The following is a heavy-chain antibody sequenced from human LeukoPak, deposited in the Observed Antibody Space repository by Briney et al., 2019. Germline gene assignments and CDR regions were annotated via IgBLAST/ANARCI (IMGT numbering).Heavy chain of an antibody. J-gene: IGHJ6*03. CDR1: GYTFTSYG. CDR2: ISAYNGNT. Sequence: GESLKISCKASGYTFTSYGISWVRQAPGQGLEWMGWISAYNGNTNYAQKLQGRVTMTTDTSTSTAYMELRSLRSDDTAVYYCAIGSRGSSWSEGYYYYMDVWGKGTTVTVSS. CDR3: AIGSRGSSWSEGYYYYMDV. D-gene: IGHD6-13*01. V-gene: IGHV1-18*01.